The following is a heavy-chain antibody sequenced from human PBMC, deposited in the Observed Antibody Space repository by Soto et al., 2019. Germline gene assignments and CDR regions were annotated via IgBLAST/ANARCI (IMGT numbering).Heavy chain of an antibody. CDR3: ARERKWEPLPC. D-gene: IGHD1-26*01. CDR2: INSNTGHT. CDR1: GYTFSRYG. J-gene: IGHJ4*02. V-gene: IGHV1-18*01. Sequence: QVQLVQSGAEVREPGAAVKVSCKTSGYTFSRYGITWVRQAPGQAREWMGWINSNTGHTIYSLHLEDRLTISTNTSTSTAYMELRSLKADDTAVYYCARERKWEPLPCWGQGTRVTVPS.